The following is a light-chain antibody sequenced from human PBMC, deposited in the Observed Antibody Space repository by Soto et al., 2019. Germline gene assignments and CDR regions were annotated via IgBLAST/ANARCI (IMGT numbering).Light chain of an antibody. V-gene: IGLV2-14*01. CDR3: SSYSSTSTLYV. CDR1: SSDIGAYNY. Sequence: QSVLTQPASVSGSPGQSSTISCIGTSSDIGAYNYVSWYQQHPGKVPKLIIYEVTNRPSGLSNRFSGSKSGNTASLTISGLQAEDEAEYFCSSYSSTSTLYVFGTGTKV. CDR2: EVT. J-gene: IGLJ1*01.